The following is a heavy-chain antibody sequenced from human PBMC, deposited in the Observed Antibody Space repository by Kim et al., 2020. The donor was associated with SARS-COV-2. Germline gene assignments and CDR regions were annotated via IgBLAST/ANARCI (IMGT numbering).Heavy chain of an antibody. D-gene: IGHD1-26*01. CDR2: DT. Sequence: DTRYSPSFQGQVTISADKSLSTAYLQWSSLKASDTAMYYCASGTSGSYSHWGQGTLVTVSS. CDR3: ASGTSGSYSH. J-gene: IGHJ4*02. V-gene: IGHV5-51*01.